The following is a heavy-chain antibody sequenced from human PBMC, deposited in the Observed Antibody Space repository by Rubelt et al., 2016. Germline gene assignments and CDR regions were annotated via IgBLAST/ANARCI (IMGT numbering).Heavy chain of an antibody. CDR2: FDPEDGET. V-gene: IGHV1-24*01. CDR3: ATDAIVPAASFMC. Sequence: QVQLVQSGAEVKKPGASVKVSCKVSGYTLTELSMHWVRQAPGKGLDRMGGFDPEDGETIDALKFHGRVPMTGDTSTDTAYMELSSLRSEDTAVYYCATDAIVPAASFMCWGQGTLVTVSS. CDR1: GYTLTELS. J-gene: IGHJ4*02. D-gene: IGHD2-2*01.